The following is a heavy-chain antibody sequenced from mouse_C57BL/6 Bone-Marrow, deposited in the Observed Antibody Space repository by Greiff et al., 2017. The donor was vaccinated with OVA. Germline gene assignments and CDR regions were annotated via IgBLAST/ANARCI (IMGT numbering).Heavy chain of an antibody. Sequence: VQLQQSGAELARPGASVKLSCKASGYTFTSYGISWVKQRTGQGLEWIGEIYPRSGNTYYNEKFKSKATLTVDKSSSTAYMQLSSLTSEDSAVYYCARPPYYYGSRYYFDYWGQGTTLTVSS. CDR2: IYPRSGNT. CDR1: GYTFTSYG. D-gene: IGHD1-1*01. CDR3: ARPPYYYGSRYYFDY. V-gene: IGHV1-81*01. J-gene: IGHJ2*01.